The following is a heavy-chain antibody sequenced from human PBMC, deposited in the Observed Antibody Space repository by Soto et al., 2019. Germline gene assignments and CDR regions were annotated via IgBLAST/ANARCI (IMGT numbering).Heavy chain of an antibody. CDR2: IYYSGST. Sequence: SETLSLTCTVSGGSISSYYWSWIRQPPGKGLEWIGYIYYSGSTNYNPSLKSRVTISVDTSKNQFSLKLSSVTAADTAVYYCARERGTGLDMAAWGQGTTVTVSS. V-gene: IGHV4-59*01. D-gene: IGHD1-1*01. J-gene: IGHJ6*02. CDR1: GGSISSYY. CDR3: ARERGTGLDMAA.